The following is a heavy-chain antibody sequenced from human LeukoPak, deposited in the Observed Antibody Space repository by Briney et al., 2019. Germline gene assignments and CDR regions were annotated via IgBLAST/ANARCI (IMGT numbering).Heavy chain of an antibody. CDR2: IRYDGSNK. Sequence: GGSLRLSCAASGFTFSSYGMHWVRQAPGRGLEWVAFIRYDGSNKYYADSVKGRFTISRDNSKNTLYLQMNSLRTEGTAVYYCAKERGYCSGGSCYRNWFDPWGQGTLVTVSS. D-gene: IGHD2-15*01. V-gene: IGHV3-30*02. CDR1: GFTFSSYG. J-gene: IGHJ5*02. CDR3: AKERGYCSGGSCYRNWFDP.